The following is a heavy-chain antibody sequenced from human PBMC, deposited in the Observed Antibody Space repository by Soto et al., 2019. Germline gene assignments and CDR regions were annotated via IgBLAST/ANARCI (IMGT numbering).Heavy chain of an antibody. J-gene: IGHJ6*02. CDR3: ARDNDRPQLGGNYYYILDV. CDR1: GGTFSTSA. V-gene: IGHV1-69*12. D-gene: IGHD2-8*01. Sequence: QVQLEQSGAEVKKPGSSVKVSCKASGGTFSTSAISWVRPAPGQGLEWMGGIMPIFRTPDYAQKFQGRVTVSADESTSTAYMELSGLRSDDTAVYYCARDNDRPQLGGNYYYILDVWGQGTTITVSS. CDR2: IMPIFRTP.